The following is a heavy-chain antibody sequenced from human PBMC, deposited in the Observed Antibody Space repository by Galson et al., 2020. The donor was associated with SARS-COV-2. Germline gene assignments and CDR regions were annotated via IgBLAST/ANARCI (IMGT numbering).Heavy chain of an antibody. CDR3: ARRDYHYYAMDV. V-gene: IGHV4-31*03. CDR1: GGSISSGGYY. Sequence: ASETLSLTCTVSGGSISSGGYYWSWIRQQPGKGLEWIGYIYYSETASYAPSLENRAYISVDSSQNELSLKLYSVTAADTAVYYCARRDYHYYAMDVWGQGITVTVSS. J-gene: IGHJ6*02. CDR2: IYYSETA.